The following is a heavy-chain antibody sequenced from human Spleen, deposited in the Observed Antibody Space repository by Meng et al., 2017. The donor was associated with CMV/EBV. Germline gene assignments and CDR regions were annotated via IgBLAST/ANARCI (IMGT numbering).Heavy chain of an antibody. Sequence: ASVKVSCKASGYTFSSYGISWVRQAPGQGLEWMGWIGGYDGRTNYGQKFRGRVTMTKDTSTSTAYMELRSLRSDDTAVYYCARGRGSYYGNDYWGQGTLVTVSS. J-gene: IGHJ4*02. V-gene: IGHV1-18*01. D-gene: IGHD1-26*01. CDR2: IGGYDGRT. CDR1: GYTFSSYG. CDR3: ARGRGSYYGNDY.